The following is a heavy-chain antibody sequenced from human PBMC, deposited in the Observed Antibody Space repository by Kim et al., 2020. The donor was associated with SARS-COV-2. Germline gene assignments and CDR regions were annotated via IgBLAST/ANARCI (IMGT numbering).Heavy chain of an antibody. CDR3: ASLSFSSSPFDY. CDR2: ISYDGSNK. CDR1: GFTFSSYG. V-gene: IGHV3-30*03. J-gene: IGHJ4*02. Sequence: GGSLRLSCAASGFTFSSYGMHWVRQAPGKGLEWVAVISYDGSNKYYADSVKGRFTISRDNSKNTLYLQMNSLRAEDTAVYYCASLSFSSSPFDYWCQGTL. D-gene: IGHD6-13*01.